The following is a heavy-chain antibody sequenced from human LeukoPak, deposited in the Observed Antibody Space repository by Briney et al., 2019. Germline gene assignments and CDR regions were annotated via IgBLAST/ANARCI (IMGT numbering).Heavy chain of an antibody. V-gene: IGHV1-18*04. CDR3: ARDNMGGHCSTTSRFDY. CDR1: GYTFTGYY. Sequence: ASVKVSCKASGYTFTGYYMHWVRQAPGQGLEWMGWISVYSGNTNYAQNLQGRVTMTADTSTTTAYMELRSLTSDDTAVYYCARDNMGGHCSTTSRFDYWGQGTLVTVSS. CDR2: ISVYSGNT. D-gene: IGHD2-2*01. J-gene: IGHJ4*02.